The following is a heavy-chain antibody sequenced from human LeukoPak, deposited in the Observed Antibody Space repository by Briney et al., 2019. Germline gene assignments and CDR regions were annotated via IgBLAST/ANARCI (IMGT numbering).Heavy chain of an antibody. V-gene: IGHV4-4*07. CDR3: ARALYYYDSSGYSVYFDY. CDR2: IYISGST. D-gene: IGHD3-22*01. Sequence: SETLSLTCTVSGGSISSYYWSWIRQPAGKGLEWIGRIYISGSTNYNPSLKSRVTMSVDTSKNQFSLKLSSVTAADTAVYYCARALYYYDSSGYSVYFDYWGQGTLVTVSS. J-gene: IGHJ4*02. CDR1: GGSISSYY.